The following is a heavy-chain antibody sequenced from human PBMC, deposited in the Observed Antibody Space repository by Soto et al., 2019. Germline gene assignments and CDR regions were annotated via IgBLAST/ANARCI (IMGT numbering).Heavy chain of an antibody. Sequence: PSETLSLTCTVSGGSISSYYWSWIRQPPGKGLEWIGYIYYSGSTNYNPSLKSRVTISVDTSKNQFSLKLSSVTAADTAVYYCARQGGNSEFPYCDYWGQGTLVTVSS. J-gene: IGHJ4*02. D-gene: IGHD2-21*02. CDR2: IYYSGST. CDR3: ARQGGNSEFPYCDY. V-gene: IGHV4-59*01. CDR1: GGSISSYY.